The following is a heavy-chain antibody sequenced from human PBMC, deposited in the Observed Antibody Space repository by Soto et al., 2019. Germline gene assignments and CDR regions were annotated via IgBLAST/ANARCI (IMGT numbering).Heavy chain of an antibody. J-gene: IGHJ3*01. CDR1: GYSFTSYA. V-gene: IGHV1-46*01. CDR3: ARWAPDAFHV. Sequence: ASVEVSCKASGYSFTSYAIHWVRQAPGRGLEWMGVVNPSSGSTSYAQKFQGRVTMTRDTSTSTVYMELSSLRSEDAAVYYCARWAPDAFHVWGQGTLVTVSS. CDR2: VNPSSGST.